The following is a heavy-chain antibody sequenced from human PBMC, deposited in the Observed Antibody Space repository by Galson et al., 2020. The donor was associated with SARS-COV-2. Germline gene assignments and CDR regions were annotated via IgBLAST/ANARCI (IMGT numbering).Heavy chain of an antibody. Sequence: GESLKISCAASGFTFSDYYMSWIRQAPGKGLEWVSYISSSGSTIYYADSVKGRFTISRDNAKNSLYLQMNSLRAEDTAVYYCARDQAGGSDYYYYYGMDVWGQGTTVTVSS. J-gene: IGHJ6*02. V-gene: IGHV3-11*01. D-gene: IGHD5-12*01. CDR3: ARDQAGGSDYYYYYGMDV. CDR2: ISSSGSTI. CDR1: GFTFSDYY.